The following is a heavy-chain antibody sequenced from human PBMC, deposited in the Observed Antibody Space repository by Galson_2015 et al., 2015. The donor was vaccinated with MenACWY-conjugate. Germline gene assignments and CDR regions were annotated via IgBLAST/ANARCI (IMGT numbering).Heavy chain of an antibody. CDR1: GFTYSNYG. J-gene: IGHJ3*02. CDR3: AKGPSDYPSGDASDI. Sequence: SLRLSCAASGFTYSNYGMRWVRQAPGKGLEWVSLISGSGSSRYYADSVKGRFTISRDNSKNTLYLQMNSLRAEDTARYYCAKGPSDYPSGDASDIWGQGTMVTVSS. D-gene: IGHD4-17*01. V-gene: IGHV3-23*01. CDR2: ISGSGSSR.